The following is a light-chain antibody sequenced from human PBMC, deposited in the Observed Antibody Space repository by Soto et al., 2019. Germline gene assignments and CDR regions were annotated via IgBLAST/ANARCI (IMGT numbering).Light chain of an antibody. J-gene: IGLJ2*01. CDR3: SSYTSSSTLGVV. CDR1: SSDVGGYNY. V-gene: IGLV2-14*01. Sequence: QSALTQPASVSGSPGQSITISCTGTSSDVGGYNYLSWYQQHPGKAPKLMIYDVSNRPSVVSNRFSGSKSGNTASLTISGLQAEDEADYYCSSYTSSSTLGVVFGGGTKLTVL. CDR2: DVS.